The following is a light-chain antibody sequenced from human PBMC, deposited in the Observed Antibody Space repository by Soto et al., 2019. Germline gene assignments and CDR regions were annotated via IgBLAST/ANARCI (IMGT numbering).Light chain of an antibody. Sequence: IQRTQSPSSLSSSLGDRVTLTCRASQGIRNDLGWFKQKPGKAPKLLIYAASSLQSGVPSRFSGSGSGTDFTLTISSLQPEDFETYYCQQSYSTPLTFGGGTKVDIK. CDR1: QGIRND. CDR3: QQSYSTPLT. J-gene: IGKJ4*01. CDR2: AAS. V-gene: IGKV1-39*01.